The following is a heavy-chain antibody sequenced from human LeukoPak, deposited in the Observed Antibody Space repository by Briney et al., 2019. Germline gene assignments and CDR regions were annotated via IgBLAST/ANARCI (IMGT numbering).Heavy chain of an antibody. CDR1: GFTLSSYC. CDR3: ARGSSGSYDY. D-gene: IGHD6-19*01. CDR2: IKQDGSEK. V-gene: IGHV3-7*03. J-gene: IGHJ4*02. Sequence: AGGSLRLSCAASGFTLSSYCKNWVRHAPGGGLEWVANIKQDGSEKYYVDSVKGRFTISRDNAKNSLYLQMNSLRVEDTAVYYCARGSSGSYDYWGQGTLVTVPS.